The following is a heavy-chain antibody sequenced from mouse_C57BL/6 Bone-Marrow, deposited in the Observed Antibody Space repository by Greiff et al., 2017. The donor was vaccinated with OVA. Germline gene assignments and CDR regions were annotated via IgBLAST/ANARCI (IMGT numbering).Heavy chain of an antibody. J-gene: IGHJ1*03. V-gene: IGHV2-5*01. CDR3: ATSYYYAPLWNFDV. Sequence: QVQLQQSGPGLVQPSQSLSITCTVSGFSLTSYGVHWVRQSPGKGLEWLGVIWRGGSTDYNAAFMSRLSITKDNSKSQVFFKMNSLQADDTAIYYCATSYYYAPLWNFDVWGTGTTVTVSS. D-gene: IGHD1-1*01. CDR1: GFSLTSYG. CDR2: IWRGGST.